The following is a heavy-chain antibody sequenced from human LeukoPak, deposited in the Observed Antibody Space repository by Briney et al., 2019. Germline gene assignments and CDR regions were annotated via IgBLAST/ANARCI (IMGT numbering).Heavy chain of an antibody. CDR1: GFTFSDYY. D-gene: IGHD3-10*01. J-gene: IGHJ4*01. CDR3: ARDRLGNNMIRGVITPTPY. CDR2: ISSSGNTI. V-gene: IGHV3-11*01. Sequence: GGSLRLSCAASGFTFSDYYMSWIRQAPGKGLEWISYISSSGNTIYYADSVKGRFTISRDNAKNSLYLQMNSLRSDDTAVYYCARDRLGNNMIRGVITPTPYWGQEPWSPSPQ.